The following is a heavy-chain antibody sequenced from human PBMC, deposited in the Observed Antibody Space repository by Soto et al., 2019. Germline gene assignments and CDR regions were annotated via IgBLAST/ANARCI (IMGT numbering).Heavy chain of an antibody. Sequence: LRLSCAASGFTFSSYGMHWVRQAPGKGLEWVAVISYDGSNKYYADSVKGRFTISRDNSKNTLYLQMNSLRAEDTAVYYCAKDVLRFLEWFYYGMDVWGQGTTVTVSS. CDR2: ISYDGSNK. V-gene: IGHV3-30*18. CDR1: GFTFSSYG. CDR3: AKDVLRFLEWFYYGMDV. J-gene: IGHJ6*02. D-gene: IGHD3-3*01.